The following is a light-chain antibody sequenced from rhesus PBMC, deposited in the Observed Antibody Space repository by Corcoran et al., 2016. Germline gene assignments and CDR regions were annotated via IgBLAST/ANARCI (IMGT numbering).Light chain of an antibody. J-gene: IGKJ1*01. V-gene: IGKV1-69*01. CDR1: QGISNW. Sequence: DIHMTQSPSSLSASVGDRVTITCRASQGISNWLAWYQQKPGKAPKLLIYRASNLEKGVPSRFRGGGAGTDFTLTISSLKPEDIATYYCQQHDNSPPWTFGQGTKVEIK. CDR2: RAS. CDR3: QQHDNSPPWT.